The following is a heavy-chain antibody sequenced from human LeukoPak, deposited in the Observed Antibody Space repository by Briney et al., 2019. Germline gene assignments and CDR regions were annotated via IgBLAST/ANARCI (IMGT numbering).Heavy chain of an antibody. V-gene: IGHV2-5*02. Sequence: SGPTLVESTQTLTLTCTFSGFSLSTSGVGVGWIRQPPGKALGWLALIYWDDDKRYSPSLNGRLTITKDTSKNQVVLTMTNMDPVDTATYYCAYRPYSSSWYTYNWFDPWGQGTLVTVSS. CDR1: GFSLSTSGVG. CDR2: IYWDDDK. CDR3: AYRPYSSSWYTYNWFDP. J-gene: IGHJ5*02. D-gene: IGHD6-13*01.